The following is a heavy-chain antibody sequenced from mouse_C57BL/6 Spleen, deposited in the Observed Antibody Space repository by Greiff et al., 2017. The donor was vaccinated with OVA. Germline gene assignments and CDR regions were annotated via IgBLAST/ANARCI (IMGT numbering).Heavy chain of an antibody. D-gene: IGHD2-3*01. Sequence: QVQLKQSGAELVRPGTSVKVSCKASGYAFTNYLIEWVKQRPGQGLAWIGVINPGSGGTNYNEKFKGKATLTADKSSSTAYMQLSSLTSEDSAVYFCARDDGYYEDWYFDVWGTGTTVTVSS. CDR1: GYAFTNYL. V-gene: IGHV1-54*01. CDR3: ARDDGYYEDWYFDV. CDR2: INPGSGGT. J-gene: IGHJ1*03.